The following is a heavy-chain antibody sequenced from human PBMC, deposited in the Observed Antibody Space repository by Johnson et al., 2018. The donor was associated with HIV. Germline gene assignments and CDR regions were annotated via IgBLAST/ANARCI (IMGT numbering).Heavy chain of an antibody. V-gene: IGHV3-9*01. J-gene: IGHJ3*02. CDR1: GFTFSSYA. CDR2: ISWNSGSI. Sequence: VQLVESGGGLVKPGGSLRLSCAASGFTFSSYAMHWVRQAPGKGLEWVSGISWNSGSIGYADSVKGRLTISRDNAKNSLYLQMNSLRAEDTAVYYCARRAIRDAFDIWGQGTMVTVSS. CDR3: ARRAIRDAFDI.